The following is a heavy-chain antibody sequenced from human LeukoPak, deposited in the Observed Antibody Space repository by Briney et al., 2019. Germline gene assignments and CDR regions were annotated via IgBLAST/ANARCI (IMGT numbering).Heavy chain of an antibody. CDR2: ISSSSSYI. Sequence: GGSLRLSCAASGFTFSIYSMNWVRQAPGKGLELVSSISSSSSYIYYADSVKGRFTISRDNAKNSLYLQMNSLRAEDTAVYYCARDSYDWNYNIDYWGQGTLATVSS. V-gene: IGHV3-21*01. CDR1: GFTFSIYS. D-gene: IGHD1-7*01. CDR3: ARDSYDWNYNIDY. J-gene: IGHJ4*02.